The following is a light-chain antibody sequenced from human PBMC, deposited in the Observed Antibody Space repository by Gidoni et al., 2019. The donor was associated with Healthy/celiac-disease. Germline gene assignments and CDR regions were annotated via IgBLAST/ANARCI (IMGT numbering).Light chain of an antibody. Sequence: QSALTQPAPGSGSPGPSITISCTGTSSDVGGYNYVSWYQQHPGKAPKLMIYEVSTRPSGVSTRFSGSKSGNTASLTISGLQAEDAAYYYCSSYTSSSTRVFGGGTKLTVL. CDR1: SSDVGGYNY. J-gene: IGLJ2*01. V-gene: IGLV2-14*01. CDR3: SSYTSSSTRV. CDR2: EVS.